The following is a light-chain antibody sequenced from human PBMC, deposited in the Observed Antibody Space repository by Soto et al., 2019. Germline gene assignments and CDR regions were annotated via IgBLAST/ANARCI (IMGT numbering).Light chain of an antibody. CDR1: QSVSSSY. CDR2: GAS. CDR3: QQYGASPYT. Sequence: EIVLTQSPGTLSLSPGERATLSCRASQSVSSSYLAWYQQKPGQAPRLLIYGASGRATGIPDRFSGSGSGTDFTLTIRRLEPEDFAVYYCQQYGASPYTFGQGTKLETK. V-gene: IGKV3-20*01. J-gene: IGKJ2*01.